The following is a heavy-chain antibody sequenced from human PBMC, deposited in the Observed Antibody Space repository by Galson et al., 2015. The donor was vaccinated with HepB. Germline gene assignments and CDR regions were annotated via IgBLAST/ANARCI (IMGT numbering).Heavy chain of an antibody. CDR3: ARGDLGYCSGGSCYFDY. J-gene: IGHJ4*02. CDR1: GGTFSSYT. Sequence: SVKVSCKASGGTFSSYTISWVRQAPGQGLEWMGRIIPILGIANYAQKFQGRVTITADKSTSTAYMELSSLRSEDTAVYYCARGDLGYCSGGSCYFDYWGQGTLVTVSS. D-gene: IGHD2-15*01. V-gene: IGHV1-69*02. CDR2: IIPILGIA.